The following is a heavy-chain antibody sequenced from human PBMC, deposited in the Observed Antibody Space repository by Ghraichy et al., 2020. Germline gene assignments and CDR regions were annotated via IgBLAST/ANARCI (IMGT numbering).Heavy chain of an antibody. V-gene: IGHV3-7*04. Sequence: GGSLRLSCAASGFTFSSYWMRWVRQAPGKGLEWVANIKQDGSEKYYVASVKGRFTISRDNAKNSLFLQMNSLRAEDTAVYYCARDLGHYYDSSGYYLEYFQHWGQGTLVTVSS. D-gene: IGHD3-22*01. CDR1: GFTFSSYW. J-gene: IGHJ1*01. CDR3: ARDLGHYYDSSGYYLEYFQH. CDR2: IKQDGSEK.